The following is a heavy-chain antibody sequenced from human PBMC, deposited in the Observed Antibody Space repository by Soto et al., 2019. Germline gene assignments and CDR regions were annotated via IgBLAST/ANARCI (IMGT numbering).Heavy chain of an antibody. CDR2: CGSGGNT. Sequence: CGSGGNTYYAESVKGRFTISRDDSKNTLYLQMNSLRADDTAVYYCANTMAPLTGGLFDHWGQGTRVTVSS. J-gene: IGHJ4*02. V-gene: IGHV3-23*01. D-gene: IGHD3-10*01. CDR3: ANTMAPLTGGLFDH.